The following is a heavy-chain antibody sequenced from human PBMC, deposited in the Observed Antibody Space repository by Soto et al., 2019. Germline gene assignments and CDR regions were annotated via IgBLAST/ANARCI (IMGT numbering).Heavy chain of an antibody. CDR2: ISGSGGST. CDR3: ATIIRRAATNVY. CDR1: GITFTAYA. V-gene: IGHV3-23*01. Sequence: EVQLLESGGGLVQPGGSLRLSCAASGITFTAYAMNWVRQAPGKGLEWVSSISGSGGSTYYADSVKGRLTISRDNSKNMPYLRVNSLRAEDTAIDYCATIIRRAATNVYWGQGTLVTVSS. J-gene: IGHJ4*02. D-gene: IGHD2-15*01.